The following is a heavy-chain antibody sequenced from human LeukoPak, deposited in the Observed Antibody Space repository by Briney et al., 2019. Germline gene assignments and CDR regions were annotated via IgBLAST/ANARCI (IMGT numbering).Heavy chain of an antibody. Sequence: GGSLRLSCAASGFTFSDYYMSWIRQAPVKELEWVSYISSSGSTIYYADSVKGRFTISRDNAKNSLYLQMNSLRAEDTAVYYCARGVELRDGYNTRPLDYWGQGTLVTVSS. CDR1: GFTFSDYY. V-gene: IGHV3-11*01. CDR3: ARGVELRDGYNTRPLDY. J-gene: IGHJ4*02. D-gene: IGHD5-12*01. CDR2: ISSSGSTI.